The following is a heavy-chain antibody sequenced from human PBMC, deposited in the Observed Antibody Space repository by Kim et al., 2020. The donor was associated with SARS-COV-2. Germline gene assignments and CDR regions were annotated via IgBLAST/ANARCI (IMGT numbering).Heavy chain of an antibody. V-gene: IGHV1-46*01. CDR3: AVYSSRLSYYYYGMDV. CDR1: GYTFTSYY. J-gene: IGHJ6*02. Sequence: ASVKVSCKASGYTFTSYYMHWVRQAPGQGLEWMGIINPSGGSTSYAQKFQGRVTMTRDTSTSTVYMELSSLRSEDTAVYYCAVYSSRLSYYYYGMDVWGQGTTVTVSS. CDR2: INPSGGST. D-gene: IGHD6-13*01.